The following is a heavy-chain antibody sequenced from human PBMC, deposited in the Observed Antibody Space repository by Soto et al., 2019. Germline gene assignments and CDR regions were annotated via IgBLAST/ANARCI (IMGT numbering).Heavy chain of an antibody. CDR2: IPYTGETT. V-gene: IGHV3-23*01. J-gene: IGHJ4*02. D-gene: IGHD4-17*01. Sequence: DVYLLESGGTLVQPGGSRNPSGAPSELDFSSFAMPWARRPQGRGLEWVSGIPYTGETTYYADSVKGRFTISRDNYRNTLYLQMNSLRADDTAMYFCAKDWPGTSSVTSDYWGQGTLVTVSS. CDR3: AKDWPGTSSVTSDY. CDR1: ELDFSSFA.